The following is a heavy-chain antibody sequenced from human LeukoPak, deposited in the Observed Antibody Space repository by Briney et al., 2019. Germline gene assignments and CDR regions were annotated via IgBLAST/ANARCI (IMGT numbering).Heavy chain of an antibody. CDR1: GYTFTSYD. Sequence: ASVKVSCKASGYTFTSYDINWVRQATGQGLEWMGWMNPNSGNTGYAQKFQGRVTMTEDTSTDTAYMELSSLRSEDTAVYYCATDWRVGAKGHFDYWGQGTLVTVSS. CDR3: ATDWRVGAKGHFDY. V-gene: IGHV1-8*02. D-gene: IGHD1-26*01. CDR2: MNPNSGNT. J-gene: IGHJ4*02.